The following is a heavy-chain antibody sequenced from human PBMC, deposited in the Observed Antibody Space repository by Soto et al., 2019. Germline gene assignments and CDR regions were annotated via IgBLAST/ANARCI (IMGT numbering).Heavy chain of an antibody. Sequence: SETLSLTCTVSGGSISSYYWSWIRQPPGKGLEWIGYIYYSGSTNYNPSLKSRVTISVDTSKNQFSLKLSSVTAADTAVYYCAKHDYGDYDAFDIWGQGTMVTVSS. J-gene: IGHJ3*02. CDR3: AKHDYGDYDAFDI. D-gene: IGHD4-17*01. CDR2: IYYSGST. V-gene: IGHV4-59*01. CDR1: GGSISSYY.